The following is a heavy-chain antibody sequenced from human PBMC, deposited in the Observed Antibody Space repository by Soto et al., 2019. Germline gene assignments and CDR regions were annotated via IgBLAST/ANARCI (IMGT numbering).Heavy chain of an antibody. J-gene: IGHJ5*02. CDR2: INAYNGNT. V-gene: IGHV1-18*01. D-gene: IGHD3-16*02. CDR3: ALNLMITVGGVILRSFDP. Sequence: ASVKVSCKASGYTFTSYGISWVRQAPGQGLEWMGWINAYNGNTNYAQKLQGRVTMTTDTSTSTAYIELRSLRSDVTAVYDCALNLMITVGGVILRSFDPWGQGTLVTVSS. CDR1: GYTFTSYG.